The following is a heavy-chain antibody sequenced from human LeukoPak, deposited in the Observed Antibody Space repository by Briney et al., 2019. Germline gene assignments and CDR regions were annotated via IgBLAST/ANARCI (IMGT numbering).Heavy chain of an antibody. D-gene: IGHD3-3*01. CDR2: IAGGDDR. CDR1: GFIFSPYA. Sequence: GGSLRLSCAASGFIFSPYAMSWVRQAPGKGLEWVAGIAGGDDRFYADSVKGRFSISRDNSKNTLYLQMNSLRAEDTAVYYCAKDFWSGPEYFQHWGQGTLVTASS. V-gene: IGHV3-23*01. J-gene: IGHJ1*01. CDR3: AKDFWSGPEYFQH.